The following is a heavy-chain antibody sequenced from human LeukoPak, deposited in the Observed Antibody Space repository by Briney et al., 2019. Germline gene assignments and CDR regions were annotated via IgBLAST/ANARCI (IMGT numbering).Heavy chain of an antibody. J-gene: IGHJ4*02. CDR3: TTARYCSGGSRYLGHGY. CDR1: GFTFSNAW. CDR2: IKSKTNGGTT. D-gene: IGHD2-15*01. Sequence: RTGGSLRLSCAASGFTFSNAWMTWVRQAPGKGLEWVGRIKSKTNGGTTDYAAPVKDRFTISRDDSKNTLYLQINSLKTEDTAVYYCTTARYCSGGSRYLGHGYWGQGTLVTVSS. V-gene: IGHV3-15*01.